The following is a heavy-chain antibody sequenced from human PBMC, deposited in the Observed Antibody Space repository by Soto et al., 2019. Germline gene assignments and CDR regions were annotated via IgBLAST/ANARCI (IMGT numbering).Heavy chain of an antibody. CDR1: CGSISSSNW. CDR2: IYHSGST. V-gene: IGHV4-4*02. J-gene: IGHJ4*02. D-gene: IGHD3-10*01. CDR3: ARDSHYYYGSGSYYTTFDY. Sequence: SETLSLPCAVSCGSISSSNWWSWVRQPPGKWLEWIGEIYHSGSTNYNPSLKSRVTISVDKSKNQFSLKLSSVTAADTAVYYCARDSHYYYGSGSYYTTFDYWGQGTLVTVSA.